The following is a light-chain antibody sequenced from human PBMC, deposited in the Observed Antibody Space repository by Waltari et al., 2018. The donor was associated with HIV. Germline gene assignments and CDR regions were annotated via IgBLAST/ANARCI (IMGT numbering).Light chain of an antibody. CDR3: QQYSTWPPWT. V-gene: IGKV3-15*01. Sequence: EIVLTQSPATLSAFPRDRATLSCRASQSVSTKLAWYRQKPGQSPRLLIYDASTRATGIPARFSGSGSGTEFTLTISSLQSEDFALYFCQQYSTWPPWTFGQGTQLEIK. J-gene: IGKJ1*01. CDR2: DAS. CDR1: QSVSTK.